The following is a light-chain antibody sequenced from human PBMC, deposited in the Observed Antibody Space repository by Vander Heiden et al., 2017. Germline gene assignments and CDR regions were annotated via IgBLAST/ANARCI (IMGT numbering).Light chain of an antibody. J-gene: IGLJ1*01. CDR3: QVWDSSSDHP. Sequence: SYVLTQPPSVSVAPGQTARITCGGNKIGSKSVHWYQQKPGQAPVLVVYDDSDRPSGIPERFSGSNSGNTATLTISRVEAGDEADYYCQVWDSSSDHPFGTGTKVTVL. CDR2: DDS. V-gene: IGLV3-21*02. CDR1: KIGSKS.